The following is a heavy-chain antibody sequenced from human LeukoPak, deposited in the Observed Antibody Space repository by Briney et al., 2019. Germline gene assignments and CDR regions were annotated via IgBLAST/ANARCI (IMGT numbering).Heavy chain of an antibody. V-gene: IGHV3-30*18. CDR3: AKSYYYDAGYYFDY. CDR1: GFTFSSYG. D-gene: IGHD3-22*01. CDR2: ISYDGSNK. Sequence: PGRSLRLSCAASGFTFSSYGMHWVRQAPGKGLEWVAVISYDGSNKYYADSVKGRFTISRDNSKNTLYLQMNSLRAEDTAVYYCAKSYYYDAGYYFDYWGQGTLVTVSS. J-gene: IGHJ4*02.